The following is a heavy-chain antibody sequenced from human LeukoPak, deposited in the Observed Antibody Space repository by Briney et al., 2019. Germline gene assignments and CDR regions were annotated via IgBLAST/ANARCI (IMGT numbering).Heavy chain of an antibody. D-gene: IGHD1-26*01. CDR2: ISWNSGSI. J-gene: IGHJ4*02. V-gene: IGHV3-9*01. CDR3: AKDMRPGIVYYFDY. Sequence: PGRSLRLSCAASGFTLDDYAMHWVRQAPGKGLEWVSGISWNSGSIGYADSVKGRFTISRDNAKNSLYLQMNSLRAEDTALYYCAKDMRPGIVYYFDYWGQGTLVTVSP. CDR1: GFTLDDYA.